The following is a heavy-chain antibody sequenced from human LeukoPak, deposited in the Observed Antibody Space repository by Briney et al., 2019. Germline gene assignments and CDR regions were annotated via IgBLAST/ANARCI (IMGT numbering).Heavy chain of an antibody. J-gene: IGHJ4*02. CDR1: GSTFSSYW. CDR2: INNDGSTT. CDR3: ARDDVARYYFDY. Sequence: PGGSLRLSCAASGSTFSSYWMHWVRQAPGKGLVWVSLINNDGSTTTYADSVKGRFTISRDNAKNTLYLQMNSLRAEDTAVYYCARDDVARYYFDYWGQGTLVTVSS. V-gene: IGHV3-74*01. D-gene: IGHD2-21*01.